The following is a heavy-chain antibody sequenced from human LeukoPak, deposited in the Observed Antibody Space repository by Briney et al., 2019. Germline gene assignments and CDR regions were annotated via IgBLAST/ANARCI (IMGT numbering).Heavy chain of an antibody. Sequence: PGGSLRLSCAGSGFTFSSYRMNWVRQAPGKGLEWVSSISSSSSYIYYADSVKGRFTISRDNAKNSLYLQMNSLRAEDTAVYHCASGQYDYVWGSYTTNWFDPWGQGTLVTVSS. J-gene: IGHJ5*02. V-gene: IGHV3-21*01. CDR2: ISSSSSYI. CDR1: GFTFSSYR. CDR3: ASGQYDYVWGSYTTNWFDP. D-gene: IGHD3-16*01.